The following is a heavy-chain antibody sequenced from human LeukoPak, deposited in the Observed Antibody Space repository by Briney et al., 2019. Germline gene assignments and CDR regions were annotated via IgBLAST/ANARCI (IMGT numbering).Heavy chain of an antibody. CDR2: IIPIFGTA. CDR1: GYSFTNYW. J-gene: IGHJ6*03. D-gene: IGHD6-6*01. V-gene: IGHV1-69*06. Sequence: KISCKGSGYSFTNYWIGWVRQAPGQGLEWMGGIIPIFGTANYAQKLQGRVTITADKSTSTAYMELSSLRSEDTAVYYCASRTCSSCGANYYYYYYMDVWGKGTTVTVSS. CDR3: ASRTCSSCGANYYYYYYMDV.